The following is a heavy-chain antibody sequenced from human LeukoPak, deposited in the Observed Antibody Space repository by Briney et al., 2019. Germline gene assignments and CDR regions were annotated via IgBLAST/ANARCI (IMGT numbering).Heavy chain of an antibody. CDR2: ISSSSTYI. D-gene: IGHD4-17*01. CDR1: GFSFSNYR. J-gene: IGHJ4*02. CDR3: ARETYGDYAFDY. Sequence: GGSLRLSCAASGFSFSNYRMNWVRQAPGKGLEWVSLISSSSTYIHYADSVKGRFTISRDNAKNSLSLQMNGLRAEDTAVYYCARETYGDYAFDYWGQGTLVTVSS. V-gene: IGHV3-21*06.